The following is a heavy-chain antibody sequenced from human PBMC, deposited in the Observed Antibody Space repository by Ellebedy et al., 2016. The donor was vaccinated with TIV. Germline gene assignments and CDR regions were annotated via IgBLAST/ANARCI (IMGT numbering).Heavy chain of an antibody. V-gene: IGHV3-74*01. J-gene: IGHJ4*02. CDR1: GFTFSDYW. CDR2: MNSDGSST. Sequence: GESLKISCAASGFTFSDYWMHWVRQGPEKGLVWVSRMNSDGSSTFYADSVKGRFTISRENSKNTLYLQMSSLRAEDTAVYYCVKIDTSYCSGGSCYSSLAVAVDYWGQGTLVTVSS. D-gene: IGHD2-15*01. CDR3: VKIDTSYCSGGSCYSSLAVAVDY.